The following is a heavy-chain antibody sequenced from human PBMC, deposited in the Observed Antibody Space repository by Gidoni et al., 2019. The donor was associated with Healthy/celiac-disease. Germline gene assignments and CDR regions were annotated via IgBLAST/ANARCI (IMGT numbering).Heavy chain of an antibody. CDR1: GGTFSSYA. CDR2: IIPIFGTA. D-gene: IGHD4-17*01. Sequence: QVQLVQSGAEVKKPGSSVKVSCKASGGTFSSYAISWVRQAPGQGLEWMGGIIPIFGTANYAQKFQGRVTITADESTSTAYMELSSLRSEDTAVYYCARDRGHDYGDSSDAFDIWGQGTMVTVSS. V-gene: IGHV1-69*01. J-gene: IGHJ3*02. CDR3: ARDRGHDYGDSSDAFDI.